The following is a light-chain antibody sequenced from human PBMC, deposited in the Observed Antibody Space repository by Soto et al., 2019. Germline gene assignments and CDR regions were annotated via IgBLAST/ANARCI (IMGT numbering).Light chain of an antibody. CDR1: SSDVGADDS. CDR3: SSYTNTNTYV. CDR2: EVI. J-gene: IGLJ1*01. Sequence: QSALTQPAAVSGSPGQSITISCTGTSSDVGADDSVSWYQQHPGKAPKLMIYEVINRSSGVSNRFSGSKSGNTASLTISGLQAEDEADYLCSSYTNTNTYVFGTGTKVTVL. V-gene: IGLV2-14*01.